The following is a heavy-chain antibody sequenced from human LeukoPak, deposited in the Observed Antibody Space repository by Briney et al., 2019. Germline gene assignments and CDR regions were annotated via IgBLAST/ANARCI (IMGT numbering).Heavy chain of an antibody. D-gene: IGHD2-21*02. Sequence: KPGGSLRLSCLGSGFNFNDANMNWVRQAPGKGLEWVGRVKSIRDGGTTDDTAPVKGRFTISRDDSKRTVYLQMNSLKTEDTAVYFCTARVVTTNEFWGQGTLVTVSS. V-gene: IGHV3-15*01. CDR3: TARVVTTNEF. CDR1: GFNFNDAN. J-gene: IGHJ4*02. CDR2: VKSIRDGGTT.